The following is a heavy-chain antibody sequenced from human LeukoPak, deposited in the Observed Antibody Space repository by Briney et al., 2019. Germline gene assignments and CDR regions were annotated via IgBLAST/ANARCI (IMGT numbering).Heavy chain of an antibody. V-gene: IGHV3-9*01. Sequence: GGSLRLSCAASGFTLDDYAMHWVRQAPGKGLEWVSGISWNSGSIGYADSVKGRFTISRDNAKNSLYLQMNSLRAEDTALYYCAKDGETRRLRHFDWLPSTSYDYWGQGTLVTVSS. J-gene: IGHJ4*02. CDR1: GFTLDDYA. CDR3: AKDGETRRLRHFDWLPSTSYDY. CDR2: ISWNSGSI. D-gene: IGHD3-9*01.